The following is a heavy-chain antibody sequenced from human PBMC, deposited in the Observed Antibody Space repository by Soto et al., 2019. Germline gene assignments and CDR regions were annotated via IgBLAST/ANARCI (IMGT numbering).Heavy chain of an antibody. CDR3: ARVCGGAFDF. Sequence: QVQLQESGPGLVKPSETLSLTCTVSGGSISSYYWSWIRQPPGKGLEWIGYIYYSGSTNNNPSLKSRVTISVDTSKNQFSLKLSSVTAADTAVYYCARVCGGAFDFWGQGTMVTVSS. J-gene: IGHJ3*01. V-gene: IGHV4-59*01. D-gene: IGHD2-21*01. CDR1: GGSISSYY. CDR2: IYYSGST.